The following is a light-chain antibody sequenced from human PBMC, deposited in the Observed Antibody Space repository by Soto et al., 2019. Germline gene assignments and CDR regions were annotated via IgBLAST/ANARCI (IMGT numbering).Light chain of an antibody. J-gene: IGKJ4*01. CDR2: DTS. Sequence: VLPRSQATPTVSPGVGAIPACPPRQGIGYTLASYHHKPCPPPSLLIYDTSTMATGVTARFSGSRSGTEFTLKINSLQSEDFAVYYCQRSNNWPLTIGGGTKV. CDR1: QGIGYT. CDR3: QRSNNWPLT. V-gene: IGKV3-15*01.